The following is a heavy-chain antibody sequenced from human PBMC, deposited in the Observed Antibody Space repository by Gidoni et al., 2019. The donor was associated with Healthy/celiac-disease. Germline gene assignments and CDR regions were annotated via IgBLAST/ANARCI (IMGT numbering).Heavy chain of an antibody. CDR2: ISGSGGST. CDR1: VSTFSSFA. Sequence: EVQLLESGGGLVQPGGSLRLSCAASVSTFSSFAMSWVRQATGKGLEWVSAISGSGGSTYYADSVKGRFTISRDNSKNTLYLQMNSLRAEDTAVYYCAKSAVHVTTVTNTGYYFDYWGQGTLVTVSS. J-gene: IGHJ4*02. V-gene: IGHV3-23*01. CDR3: AKSAVHVTTVTNTGYYFDY. D-gene: IGHD4-17*01.